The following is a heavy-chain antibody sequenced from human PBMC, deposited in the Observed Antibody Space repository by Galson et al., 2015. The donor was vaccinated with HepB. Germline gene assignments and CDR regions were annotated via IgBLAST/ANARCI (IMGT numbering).Heavy chain of an antibody. V-gene: IGHV3-33*06. CDR3: AKDTNGYSVDY. D-gene: IGHD3-22*01. Sequence: SLRLSCAASGFTFSNYGMHWVRQAPGKGLEWLAVIWYDGSSQYYADSVKGRFTISRDNSKSTLYLQMNSLRSDDTAIYYCAKDTNGYSVDYWGQGTLVTVSS. J-gene: IGHJ4*02. CDR2: IWYDGSSQ. CDR1: GFTFSNYG.